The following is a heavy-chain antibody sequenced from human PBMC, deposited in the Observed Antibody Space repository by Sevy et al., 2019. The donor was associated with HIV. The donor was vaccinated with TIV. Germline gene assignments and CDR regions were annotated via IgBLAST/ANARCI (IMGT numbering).Heavy chain of an antibody. CDR1: GFTFSSYA. V-gene: IGHV3-23*01. D-gene: IGHD3-9*01. J-gene: IGHJ5*02. CDR2: ISGSGGST. CDR3: AKYYDILTGPLKGWFDP. Sequence: GESLKISCAASGFTFSSYAMSWVRQAPGKGLEWVSAISGSGGSTYYADSVKGRFTISRDNSKNTLYLQMNSLRAEDTAVYYCAKYYDILTGPLKGWFDPWGQGTLVTVSS.